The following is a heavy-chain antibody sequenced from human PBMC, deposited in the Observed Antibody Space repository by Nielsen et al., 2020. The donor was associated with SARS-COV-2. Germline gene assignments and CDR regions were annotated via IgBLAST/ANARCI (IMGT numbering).Heavy chain of an antibody. CDR2: IKEDGSEK. CDR3: AREGPDSTSSYFDY. D-gene: IGHD6-6*01. V-gene: IGHV3-7*01. Sequence: GGSLRLSCAASGFTFSSYWMSWVRQAPGKGLEWVANIKEDGSEKYYVDSVKGRFSISRDNAKNSLYLQMNSLSAEDTAVYYCAREGPDSTSSYFDYWGQGTLVTVSS. CDR1: GFTFSSYW. J-gene: IGHJ4*02.